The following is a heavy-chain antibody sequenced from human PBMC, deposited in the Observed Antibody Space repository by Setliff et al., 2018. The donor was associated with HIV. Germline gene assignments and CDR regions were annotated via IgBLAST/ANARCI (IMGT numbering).Heavy chain of an antibody. V-gene: IGHV1-69*05. CDR3: AKGGYYDSTGYYYYYLYYLDE. CDR2: IVPILNTA. J-gene: IGHJ6*03. D-gene: IGHD3-22*01. Sequence: SVKVSCKASGGTFRSHEISWVRQAPGQGLEWMGGIVPILNTANYAQKFQGRVTITTDESTSTAYMELSSLRSEDTAVYYCAKGGYYDSTGYYYYYLYYLDEWGKGTTVTVSS. CDR1: GGTFRSHE.